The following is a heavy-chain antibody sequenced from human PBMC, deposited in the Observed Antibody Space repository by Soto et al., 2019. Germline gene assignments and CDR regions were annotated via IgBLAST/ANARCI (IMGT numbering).Heavy chain of an antibody. Sequence: TLSLTCAVSGYSISSGYYWGWIRQPPGKGLEWIGSIYHSGSTYYNPSLKGRVTISVDTSKNQFSLKLSSVTAADTAVYYCARVPIAAAGRGGYYGMDVWGQGTTVTVSS. J-gene: IGHJ6*02. V-gene: IGHV4-38-2*01. CDR3: ARVPIAAAGRGGYYGMDV. CDR1: GYSISSGYY. D-gene: IGHD6-13*01. CDR2: IYHSGST.